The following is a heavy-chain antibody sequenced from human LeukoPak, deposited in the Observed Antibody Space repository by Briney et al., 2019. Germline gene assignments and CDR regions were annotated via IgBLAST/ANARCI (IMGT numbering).Heavy chain of an antibody. J-gene: IGHJ3*02. CDR3: ARSDIVVVPAAISHAFDI. V-gene: IGHV1-18*01. CDR1: GYTFTSYG. CDR2: ISAYNGNT. D-gene: IGHD2-2*01. Sequence: ASVKVSCKASGYTFTSYGISWVRQAPGQGLEWMGWISAYNGNTNYAQKLQGRVTMTTDTSTSTAYMELRSLRSDDTAVYYCARSDIVVVPAAISHAFDIWGQETMVTVSS.